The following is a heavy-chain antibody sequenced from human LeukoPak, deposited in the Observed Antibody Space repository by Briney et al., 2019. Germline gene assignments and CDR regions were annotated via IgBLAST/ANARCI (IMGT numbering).Heavy chain of an antibody. V-gene: IGHV3-30*02. CDR3: ANSSFQV. Sequence: PGGSLRLSXLASGFTFRNYGMHWVRQAPGKGLEWVALIGYDGSKKFYADSVKGRFTTSRDNSMNTLFLHMNSLRVDDTAVYYCANSSFQVWGQGTLVTVSS. J-gene: IGHJ4*02. CDR1: GFTFRNYG. CDR2: IGYDGSKK.